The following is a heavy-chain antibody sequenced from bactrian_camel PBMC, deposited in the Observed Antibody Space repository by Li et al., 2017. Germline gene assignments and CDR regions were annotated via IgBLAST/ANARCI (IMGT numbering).Heavy chain of an antibody. Sequence: HVQLVESGGGSVQAGGSLTLPCAFGSDCMGWFRQAPGKDRQGIAAISRDGSVTYYSDSVKDRFTVSLDRDKNTLYLKMNGVKPEDAAMYSCGTDVYLLCTVDATQGQFGYRGQGTQVTVS. D-gene: IGHD2*01. CDR3: GTDVYLLCTVDATQGQFGY. J-gene: IGHJ6*01. CDR2: ISRDGSVT. V-gene: IGHV3S6*01. CDR1: GSDC.